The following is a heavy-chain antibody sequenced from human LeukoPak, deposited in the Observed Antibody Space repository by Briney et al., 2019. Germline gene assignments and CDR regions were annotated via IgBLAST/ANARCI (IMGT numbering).Heavy chain of an antibody. CDR2: IIPILGIA. Sequence: GASVKVPCKASGGTFSSYTISWVRQAPGQGLEWMGRIIPILGIANYAQKFQGRVTITADKSTSTAYMELSSLRSEDTAVCYCAKVVPAALDAFDIWGQGTMVTVSS. CDR1: GGTFSSYT. CDR3: AKVVPAALDAFDI. J-gene: IGHJ3*02. D-gene: IGHD2-2*01. V-gene: IGHV1-69*02.